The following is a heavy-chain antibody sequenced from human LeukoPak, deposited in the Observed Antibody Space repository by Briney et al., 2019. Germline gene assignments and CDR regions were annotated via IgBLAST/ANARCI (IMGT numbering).Heavy chain of an antibody. V-gene: IGHV1-69*04. D-gene: IGHD1-26*01. Sequence: GASVKVSCKASGGTFSSYAISWVRQAPGQGLEWMGRIIPILGIANYAQKFQGRVTITADKSTSTAYMELSSLRSEDTAVYYCARDAMGATNPDYWAREPWSPSPQ. CDR2: IIPILGIA. J-gene: IGHJ4*02. CDR3: ARDAMGATNPDY. CDR1: GGTFSSYA.